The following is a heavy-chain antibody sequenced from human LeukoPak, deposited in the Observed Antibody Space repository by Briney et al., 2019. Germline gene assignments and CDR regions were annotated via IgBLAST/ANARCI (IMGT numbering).Heavy chain of an antibody. CDR1: GGSISSHY. V-gene: IGHV4-59*11. CDR3: VRETTAVTTRSYYYYYYMDV. CDR2: IYYSGST. Sequence: SETLSLTCTVSGGSISSHYWSWIRQPPGKGLEWIGYIYYSGSTNYNPSLKSRVTISVDTSKNQFSLKLSSVTAADTAVYYCVRETTAVTTRSYYYYYYMDVWGKGTTVTVSS. J-gene: IGHJ6*03. D-gene: IGHD4-11*01.